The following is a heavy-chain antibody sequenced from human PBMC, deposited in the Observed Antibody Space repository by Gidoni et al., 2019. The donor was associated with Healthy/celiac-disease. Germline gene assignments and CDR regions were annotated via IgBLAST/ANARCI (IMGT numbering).Heavy chain of an antibody. CDR1: GFTFSSYG. J-gene: IGHJ6*03. D-gene: IGHD3-3*01. CDR3: ARKYYDFWSGYYGHYYYYYMDV. V-gene: IGHV3-33*01. CDR2: IWYDGSNK. Sequence: QVQLVESGGGVVQPGRSLRLSCAASGFTFSSYGMHWVRQAPGKGLERVAVIWYDGSNKYYADSVKGRFTISRDNSKNTLYLQMNSLRAEDTAVYYCARKYYDFWSGYYGHYYYYYMDVWGKGTTVTVSS.